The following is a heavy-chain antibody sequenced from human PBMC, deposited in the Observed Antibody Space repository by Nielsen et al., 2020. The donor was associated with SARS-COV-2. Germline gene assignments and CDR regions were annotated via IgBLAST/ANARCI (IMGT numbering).Heavy chain of an antibody. V-gene: IGHV3-30*04. CDR2: ISSDGSV. Sequence: GGSLRLSCAASGFTFSSHALHWVRQAPGKGLEWLTIISSDGSVLYADSVKGRFTISRDNSNNTLKLHLNSLRPEDTAMYYCASETIDFSSSFVDKWGQGTLVTVS. J-gene: IGHJ4*02. CDR3: ASETIDFSSSFVDK. CDR1: GFTFSSHA. D-gene: IGHD6-6*01.